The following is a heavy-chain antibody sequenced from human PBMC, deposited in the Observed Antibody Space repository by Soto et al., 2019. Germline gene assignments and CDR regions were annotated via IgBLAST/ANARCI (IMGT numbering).Heavy chain of an antibody. CDR1: GVSISSGNW. V-gene: IGHV4-4*02. D-gene: IGHD3-10*01. J-gene: IGHJ4*02. CDR3: ARLVYDTRLNYMYFDF. Sequence: SETLSLTCTVSGVSISSGNWRTWVRQTPQRGLEYIGEIFHDGTANYYPSFERRVAISVDTSKNQFSLKLTSVTAADTAIYFCARLVYDTRLNYMYFDFWCQGALVTVS. CDR2: IFHDGTA.